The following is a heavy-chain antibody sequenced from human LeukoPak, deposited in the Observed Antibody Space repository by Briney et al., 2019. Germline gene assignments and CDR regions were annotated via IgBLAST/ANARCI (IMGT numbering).Heavy chain of an antibody. D-gene: IGHD5-18*01. CDR2: ISHDGRNL. V-gene: IGHV3-30*01. J-gene: IGHJ4*02. CDR1: GFTFGTNT. CDR3: ARHNGYSCSPFDY. Sequence: QAGGSLRLSCAASGFTFGTNTMHWVRQAPGKGLEWVAVISHDGRNLNYADSVKGRFTISRDNSKNTLYLQMNSLRPEDTAVYYCARHNGYSCSPFDYWGQGTLVTVSS.